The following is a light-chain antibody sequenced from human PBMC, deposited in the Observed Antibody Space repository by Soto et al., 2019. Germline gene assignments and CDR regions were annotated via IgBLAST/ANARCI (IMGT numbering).Light chain of an antibody. V-gene: IGLV2-14*01. Sequence: QSALTQPASVSGSPGQSITMSCTGTSNDVGNYKYVSWYQQHPGKAPKLVIYEVSNRPSGISTRFSGSKSGNTASLTISGLQPEDEADYYCQSYDSSLSNYVFGTGTKVTVL. CDR3: QSYDSSLSNYV. CDR2: EVS. CDR1: SNDVGNYKY. J-gene: IGLJ1*01.